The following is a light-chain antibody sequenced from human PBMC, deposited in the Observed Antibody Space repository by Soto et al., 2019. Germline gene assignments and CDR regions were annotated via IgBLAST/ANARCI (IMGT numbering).Light chain of an antibody. V-gene: IGLV1-40*01. CDR2: AVS. CDR1: SSNIGAGYD. CDR3: CSYTIRGTDV. J-gene: IGLJ1*01. Sequence: QSVLTQPPSVSGAPGQRVTISCTGSSSNIGAGYDVHWYQQHPGKAPKLMIYAVSDRPSGVSNRFSGSKSGNTATLTISGLQAEDEADYYCCSYTIRGTDVFGNGTKVTVL.